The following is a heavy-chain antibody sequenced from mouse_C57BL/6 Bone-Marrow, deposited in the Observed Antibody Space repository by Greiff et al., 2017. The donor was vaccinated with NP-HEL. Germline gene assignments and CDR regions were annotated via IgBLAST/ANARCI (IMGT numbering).Heavy chain of an antibody. CDR1: GFSLTSYG. J-gene: IGHJ1*03. CDR3: ARSTMITWYFDV. V-gene: IGHV2-2*01. CDR2: IWSGGST. Sequence: VKVVESGPGLVQPSQSLSITCTVSGFSLTSYGVHWVRQSPGKGLEWLGVIWSGGSTDYNAAFISRLSISKDNSKSQVFFKMNSLQADDTAIYYCARSTMITWYFDVWGTGTTVTVSS. D-gene: IGHD2-4*01.